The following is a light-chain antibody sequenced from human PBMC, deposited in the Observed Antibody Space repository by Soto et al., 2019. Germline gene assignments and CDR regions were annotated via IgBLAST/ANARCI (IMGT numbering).Light chain of an antibody. CDR1: QSVSSSY. CDR3: QQYGSSPQT. CDR2: GAS. J-gene: IGKJ2*01. V-gene: IGKV3-20*01. Sequence: EIVLMQSPGILSLSPGERATLSCRASQSVSSSYLAWYQQKPGQAPRLLIYGASSRATGIPDRFSGSGSVTDFTLTISRLEPEDFAVYYCQQYGSSPQTFGQGTKLEIK.